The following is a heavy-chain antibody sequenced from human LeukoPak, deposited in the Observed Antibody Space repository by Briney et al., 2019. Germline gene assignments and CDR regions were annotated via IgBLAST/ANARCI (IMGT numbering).Heavy chain of an antibody. V-gene: IGHV4-39*01. J-gene: IGHJ4*02. Sequence: SETLSLTCTVSGDSISSSSYYWGWIRQPPGKGLEWIGSIYYSGSTYYNPSLKSRVTISVDTSKNQFSLKLSSVTAADTAVYYCARHKALRDSSGYWYYFDYWGQGTLVTVSS. CDR1: GDSISSSSYY. D-gene: IGHD3-22*01. CDR3: ARHKALRDSSGYWYYFDY. CDR2: IYYSGST.